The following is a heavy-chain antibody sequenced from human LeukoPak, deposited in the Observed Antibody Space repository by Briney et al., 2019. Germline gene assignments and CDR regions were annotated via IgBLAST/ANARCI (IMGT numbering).Heavy chain of an antibody. CDR3: ARVIDYYDSSGSLDY. Sequence: SETLSLTCSVSGGSISGGGYYWSWIRQHPGKGLEWIGYIFNSGNTQYNPSLKSRVTISVDTSKNQFSLNLSSVTAADTAVYYCARVIDYYDSSGSLDYWGQGTLVTVSS. CDR2: IFNSGNT. D-gene: IGHD3-22*01. J-gene: IGHJ4*02. CDR1: GGSISGGGYY. V-gene: IGHV4-31*03.